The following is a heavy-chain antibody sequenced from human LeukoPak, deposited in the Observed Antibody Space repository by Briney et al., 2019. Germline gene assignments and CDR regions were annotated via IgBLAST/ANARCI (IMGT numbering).Heavy chain of an antibody. J-gene: IGHJ6*02. V-gene: IGHV3-23*01. CDR3: AKVPVLQYYYCGMDV. CDR1: GFTFSSYA. Sequence: GGSLRLSCAASGFTFSSYAMSWVRQAPGKGLEWVSAISGSGGSTYYADSVKGRFTISRDNSKNTLYLQMNSLRAEDTAVYYCAKVPVLQYYYCGMDVWGQGTTVTVSS. CDR2: ISGSGGST.